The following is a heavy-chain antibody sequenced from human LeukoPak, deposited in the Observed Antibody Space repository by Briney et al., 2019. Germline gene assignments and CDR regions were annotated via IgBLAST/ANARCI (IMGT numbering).Heavy chain of an antibody. CDR1: GFTFSSYS. V-gene: IGHV3-21*01. D-gene: IGHD3-3*01. CDR2: ISSSSSYI. CDR3: ARDIPKGLYDDYYYGMDV. J-gene: IGHJ6*02. Sequence: PGGSLRLSCAASGFTFSSYSMNWVRQAPGKGLEWVSSISSSSSYIYYADSVKGRFTISRDNAKNSLYLQMNSLRAEDTAVYYCARDIPKGLYDDYYYGMDVWGQGTTVTVSS.